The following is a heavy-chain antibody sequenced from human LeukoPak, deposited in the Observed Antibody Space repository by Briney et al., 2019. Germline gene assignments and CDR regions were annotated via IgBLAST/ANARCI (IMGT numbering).Heavy chain of an antibody. CDR3: ARDWGRYDSSGYARAFDI. J-gene: IGHJ3*02. V-gene: IGHV3-30-3*01. CDR1: GFTFSSYA. CDR2: ISYDGSNK. Sequence: GGSLRLSCAASGFTFSSYAMHWVRQAPGKGLEWVAVISYDGSNKYYADSVKGRFTISRDNSKNTLYLQMNSLRAEDTAVYYCARDWGRYDSSGYARAFDIWGQGTMVTVSS. D-gene: IGHD3-22*01.